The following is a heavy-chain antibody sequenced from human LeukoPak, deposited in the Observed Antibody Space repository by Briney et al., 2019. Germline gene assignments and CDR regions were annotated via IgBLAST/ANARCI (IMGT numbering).Heavy chain of an antibody. CDR3: ARYYYDSSGYFRAPVYYFDY. D-gene: IGHD3-22*01. CDR1: GFTVSSNN. CDR2: IYSGGST. V-gene: IGHV3-66*01. J-gene: IGHJ4*02. Sequence: GGSLRLSCAASGFTVSSNNMSWVRQAPGKGLEWVSVIYSGGSTYYADSVKGRFTISRDNSKNTLYLQMNSLRAEDTAVYYCARYYYDSSGYFRAPVYYFDYWGQGTLVTVSS.